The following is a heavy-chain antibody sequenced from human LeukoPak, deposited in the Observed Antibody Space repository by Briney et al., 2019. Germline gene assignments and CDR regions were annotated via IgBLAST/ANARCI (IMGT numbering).Heavy chain of an antibody. CDR1: GFTFSSYA. CDR2: TSGSGGST. CDR3: AKDWYSSGPNWFDP. J-gene: IGHJ5*02. D-gene: IGHD6-19*01. V-gene: IGHV3-23*01. Sequence: GGSLRLSCAASGFTFSSYAMSWVRQAPGKGLEWVSATSGSGGSTYYADSAKGRFTISRDNSKNTLYLQMNSLRAEDTAVYYCAKDWYSSGPNWFDPWGQRTRVTVSS.